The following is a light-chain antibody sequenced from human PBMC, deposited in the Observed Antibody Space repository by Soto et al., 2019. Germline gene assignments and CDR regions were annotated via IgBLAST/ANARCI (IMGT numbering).Light chain of an antibody. CDR3: QQYYSTPRT. V-gene: IGKV4-1*01. J-gene: IGKJ1*01. CDR2: SAS. CDR1: QSALYSSNNKNY. Sequence: DIVMTQSPDSLAVSLRERATINCKSSQSALYSSNNKNYLAWYQQKPGRPPKLLIYSASTRESGVPDRFSGSGSGTDFTLTIRSLQADDVSVYYCQQYYSTPRTFGQGSEVEVK.